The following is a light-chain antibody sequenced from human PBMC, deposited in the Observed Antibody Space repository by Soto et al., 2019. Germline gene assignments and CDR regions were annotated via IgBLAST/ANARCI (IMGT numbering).Light chain of an antibody. CDR1: QSISTY. J-gene: IGKJ1*01. CDR3: HKYNNWPLGT. CDR2: GAS. V-gene: IGKV3-15*01. Sequence: EIVLTQSPATLSLSPGERATLYCRASQSISTYLAWYQHKPGQSPRLLIYGASTRATGVPAMFGGSGSGTEFTLTISSLQAEDSAVYYCHKYNNWPLGTFGPGTKVDIK.